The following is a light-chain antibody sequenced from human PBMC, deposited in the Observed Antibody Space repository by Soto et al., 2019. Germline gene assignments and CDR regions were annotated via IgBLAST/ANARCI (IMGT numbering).Light chain of an antibody. CDR3: QQYITSPPMYT. J-gene: IGKJ2*01. CDR2: SAS. V-gene: IGKV3-20*01. CDR1: QSVSSRY. Sequence: ETVLTQSPGTLSLSPGERATLSCRASQSVSSRYLAWYQQKPGQAPRLLIYSASNRATGIPDRFSGSGSGTEFTLTISRLEPADFAVYYCQQYITSPPMYTFGQGTKLEIK.